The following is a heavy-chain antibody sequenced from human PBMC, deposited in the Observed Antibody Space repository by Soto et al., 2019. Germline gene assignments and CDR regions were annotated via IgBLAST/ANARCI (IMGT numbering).Heavy chain of an antibody. V-gene: IGHV4-34*01. Sequence: LSLTCAVYGGSFSGYYWSWIRQPPGKGLEWIGEINHSGSTNYNPSLKSRVTISVDTSKNQFSLKLSSVTAADTAVYYCARVAAAGARYYYYGMDVWGQGTTVTVSS. J-gene: IGHJ6*02. CDR2: INHSGST. D-gene: IGHD6-13*01. CDR1: GGSFSGYY. CDR3: ARVAAAGARYYYYGMDV.